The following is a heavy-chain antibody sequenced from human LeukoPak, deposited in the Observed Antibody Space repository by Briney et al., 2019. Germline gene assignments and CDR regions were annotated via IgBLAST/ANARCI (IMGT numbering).Heavy chain of an antibody. D-gene: IGHD3-10*01. J-gene: IGHJ6*02. Sequence: GSLRLSCAASGFTFSSYWMSWVRQAPGKGLEWIGEINHSGSTNYNPSLKSRVTISVDTSKNQFSLKLSSVTAADTAVYYCARFYGSGSFRGRSYYGMDVWGQGTTVTVSS. CDR2: INHSGST. CDR1: GFTFSSYW. V-gene: IGHV4-34*08. CDR3: ARFYGSGSFRGRSYYGMDV.